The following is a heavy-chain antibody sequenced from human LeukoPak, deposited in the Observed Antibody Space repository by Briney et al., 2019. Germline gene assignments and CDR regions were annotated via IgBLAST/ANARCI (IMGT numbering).Heavy chain of an antibody. V-gene: IGHV5-51*01. D-gene: IGHD3-10*01. Sequence: GESLKISCKGSGYSFTSYWIGWVRQMPGKGLEWMGIIYPGDSDTRYSPSFQGQVTISADKSISTAYLQWSSLKASDTAMYYCARAYYYGSGSSKTFDYWGQGTLVTVSS. CDR3: ARAYYYGSGSSKTFDY. J-gene: IGHJ4*02. CDR2: IYPGDSDT. CDR1: GYSFTSYW.